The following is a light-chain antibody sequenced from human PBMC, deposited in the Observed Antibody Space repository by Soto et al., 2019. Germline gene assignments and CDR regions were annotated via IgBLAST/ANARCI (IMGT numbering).Light chain of an antibody. CDR2: GAS. CDR1: QSVSSN. V-gene: IGKV3-15*01. J-gene: IGKJ1*01. Sequence: EIVMTQSPATLSVSPGERATLSCRASQSVSSNLACYQQKPGQAPRLLIYGASTSATGIPARFSGSGSGTEFTLTISSLQSEDFAVYYCQQYNNWPPWTFGQGTNVEIK. CDR3: QQYNNWPPWT.